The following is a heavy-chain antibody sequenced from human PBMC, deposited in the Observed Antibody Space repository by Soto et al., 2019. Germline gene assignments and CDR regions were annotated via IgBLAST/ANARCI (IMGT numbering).Heavy chain of an antibody. CDR2: SQSGGHT. CDR1: GFTVSSKY. D-gene: IGHD2-15*01. V-gene: IGHV3-66*01. CDR3: ARDDVLCDGGRCYGVPLDI. J-gene: IGHJ6*04. Sequence: EVQLVESGGGLVQPGGSLRLSCAASGFTVSSKYMSWVRQAPGKGLEWVSLSQSGGHTYYADSVKGRFTISRDTSENTVHLQMDSLRAEDTADYYCARDDVLCDGGRCYGVPLDIWGKATTVTVSS.